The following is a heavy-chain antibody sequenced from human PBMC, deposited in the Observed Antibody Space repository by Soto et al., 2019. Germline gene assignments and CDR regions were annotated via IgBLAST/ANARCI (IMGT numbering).Heavy chain of an antibody. D-gene: IGHD3-3*01. V-gene: IGHV3-21*01. J-gene: IGHJ4*02. Sequence: PGGSLRLSVAASGFAFSSYSMNWSRQAPGKGLEWVSSISRSSSDIYYADSVKGRFTIPRDNPKHSLYLQMNSLSAEDTAVYYCASDAYYDFSPGDYWGQGTLVTVSS. CDR3: ASDAYYDFSPGDY. CDR2: ISRSSSDI. CDR1: GFAFSSYS.